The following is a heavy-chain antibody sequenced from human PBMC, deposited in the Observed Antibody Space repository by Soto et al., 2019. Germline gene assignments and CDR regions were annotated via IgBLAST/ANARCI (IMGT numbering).Heavy chain of an antibody. Sequence: EVQLVESGGGLVTPGGPFRLSCAASGFPFYDAWINGSRRAQGKGLEWAGGIKSKIDGGTTDYAALVKGRFTILRDDSRSRVYLQMNSLKTEDTALYYCFTDRQFRPAYWGQGTLVTVSS. J-gene: IGHJ4*02. V-gene: IGHV3-15*07. D-gene: IGHD4-4*01. CDR3: FTDRQFRPAY. CDR1: GFPFYDAW. CDR2: IKSKIDGGTT.